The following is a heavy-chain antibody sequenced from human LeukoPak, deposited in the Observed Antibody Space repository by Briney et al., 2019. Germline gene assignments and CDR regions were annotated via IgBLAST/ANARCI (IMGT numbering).Heavy chain of an antibody. CDR2: INPNSGGT. V-gene: IGHV1-2*02. CDR1: GYTFTGYY. Sequence: GASVKVSCKASGYTFTGYYMHWVRQAPGQGLEWMGWINPNSGGTNYAQKFQGRVTMTRDTSISTAYMELSSLRSEDTAVYYCARVNITEYYYGMDVWGQGTTVTVSS. J-gene: IGHJ6*02. CDR3: ARVNITEYYYGMDV.